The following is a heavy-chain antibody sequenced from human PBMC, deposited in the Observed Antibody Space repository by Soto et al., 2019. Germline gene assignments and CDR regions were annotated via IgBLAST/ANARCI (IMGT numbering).Heavy chain of an antibody. J-gene: IGHJ4*02. V-gene: IGHV1-58*02. CDR3: AAVAYNWNADRLDY. CDR2: IVVGSGNT. D-gene: IGHD1-20*01. Sequence: GASVKVSCKASGFTFTSSAMQWVRQARGQRLEWIGWIVVGSGNTNYAQKFQERVTITRDMSTSTAYMELSSLRSEDTAVYYCAAVAYNWNADRLDYWGQGTLVTVSS. CDR1: GFTFTSSA.